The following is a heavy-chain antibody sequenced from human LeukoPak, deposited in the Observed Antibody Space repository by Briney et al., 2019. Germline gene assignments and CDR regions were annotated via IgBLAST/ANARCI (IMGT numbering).Heavy chain of an antibody. J-gene: IGHJ4*02. CDR2: MGSGGDT. CDR1: GFSFSSYD. Sequence: GGSLRLSCAGSGFSFSSYDMLWVRQATGKGLEWVSAMGSGGDTYYAGSVKGRFTISRESAKNSFYLQMNSLSAGDTAVYFCARAVAGTDEIDSWGQGTLVTVSS. CDR3: ARAVAGTDEIDS. D-gene: IGHD6-19*01. V-gene: IGHV3-13*01.